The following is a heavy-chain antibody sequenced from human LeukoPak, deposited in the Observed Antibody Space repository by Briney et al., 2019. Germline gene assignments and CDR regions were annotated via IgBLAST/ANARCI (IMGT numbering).Heavy chain of an antibody. V-gene: IGHV1-46*01. Sequence: GASVKVSCKASGYTFTSYYMHWVRQAPGQGLEWMGIINPSGGSTSYAQKFQGRVTMTRDTSTSTVYMELSSLRSEDTAVYYCARSDTEVGRGKNWFDPWGQGTLVTVSS. CDR1: GYTFTSYY. J-gene: IGHJ5*02. CDR3: ARSDTEVGRGKNWFDP. CDR2: INPSGGST. D-gene: IGHD1-26*01.